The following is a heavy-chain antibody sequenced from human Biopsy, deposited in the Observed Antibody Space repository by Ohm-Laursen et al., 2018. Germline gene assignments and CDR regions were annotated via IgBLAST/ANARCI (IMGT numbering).Heavy chain of an antibody. CDR1: RFTFDDHV. CDR2: IGWDGGSE. D-gene: IGHD3-3*01. CDR3: VRGYSSSWSGYLDH. J-gene: IGHJ4*02. Sequence: SLRLSCSASRFTFDDHVMHWVRHAPGKGLEWVSGIGWDGGSEGYADSVKGRFTISRDNAKNSLFLQMNSLTTEDTALYYCVRGYSSSWSGYLDHWGQGTLVTVSS. V-gene: IGHV3-9*01.